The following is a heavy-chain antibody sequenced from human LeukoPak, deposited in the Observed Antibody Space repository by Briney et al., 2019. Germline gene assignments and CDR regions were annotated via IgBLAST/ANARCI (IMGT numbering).Heavy chain of an antibody. CDR2: IWSDGSNK. D-gene: IGHD2-2*01. J-gene: IGHJ4*02. CDR3: ARPYRSSTSCYPLPVDY. CDR1: GFTFSSYG. V-gene: IGHV3-33*01. Sequence: GGSLRLSCAASGFTFSSYGMHWLRQAPGKGLEWVAVIWSDGSNKYYAYSVKGRFTISRDNSKNTLYLQMNSLRAEDTAVYYCARPYRSSTSCYPLPVDYWGQGTLVTVSS.